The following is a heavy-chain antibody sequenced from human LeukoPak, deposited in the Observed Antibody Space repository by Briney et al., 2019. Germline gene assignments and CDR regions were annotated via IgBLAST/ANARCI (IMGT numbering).Heavy chain of an antibody. J-gene: IGHJ4*02. CDR1: GFTFSSYS. Sequence: GGSLRLSCAASGFTFSSYSMNWVRQPPGKGLEWVCNINWNGGSTSYADFLKGRLTISRDNAKSSLYLQMNSLRADDTAVYYCARDTLGEGEDANYAVYYFDYWGQGTVVTVSS. CDR3: ARDTLGEGEDANYAVYYFDY. V-gene: IGHV3-20*04. CDR2: INWNGGST. D-gene: IGHD4/OR15-4a*01.